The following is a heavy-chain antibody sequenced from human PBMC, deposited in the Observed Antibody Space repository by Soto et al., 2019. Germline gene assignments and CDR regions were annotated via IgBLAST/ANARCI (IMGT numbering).Heavy chain of an antibody. V-gene: IGHV6-1*01. D-gene: IGHD6-19*01. Sequence: SQTFSLTHALSGDSVSSNSPARNRMRQPTLRGLDWLGRTYYRSKWYYEYALSVKSRIIINPDTSKNQFSLHLNSVTPDDTAVYYCAREYNTGWSTWGQGTLVTVSS. CDR1: GDSVSSNSPA. CDR2: TYYRSKWYY. CDR3: AREYNTGWST. J-gene: IGHJ4*02.